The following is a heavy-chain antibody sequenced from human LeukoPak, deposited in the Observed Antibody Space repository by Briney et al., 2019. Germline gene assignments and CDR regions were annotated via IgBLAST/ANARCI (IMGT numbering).Heavy chain of an antibody. D-gene: IGHD2-21*01. CDR2: ISRSGSTI. CDR1: VFTFSSYE. J-gene: IGHJ4*02. Sequence: PGGSLRLSCAASVFTFSSYEMNWVRQAPGKGLEGVSYISRSGSTIYYADSVRGRFSISSDNAKYSLYLQMNRLKPDDNAGYYCSRFIADFDFDCWGQGTLVTVYS. V-gene: IGHV3-48*03. CDR3: SRFIADFDFDC.